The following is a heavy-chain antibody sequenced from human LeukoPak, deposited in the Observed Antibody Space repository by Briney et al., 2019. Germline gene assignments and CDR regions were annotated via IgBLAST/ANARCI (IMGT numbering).Heavy chain of an antibody. CDR3: ARDGYDYVWGSYRHNWFDP. V-gene: IGHV1-69*13. D-gene: IGHD3-16*02. J-gene: IGHJ5*02. CDR2: IIPIFGTA. CDR1: GGTFSSYA. Sequence: SVKISCKASGGTFSSYAISWVRQAPGQGLEWMGGIIPIFGTANYAQKFQGRVTITADESTSTAYMELSSLRSEDTAVYYCARDGYDYVWGSYRHNWFDPWGQGTLVTVSS.